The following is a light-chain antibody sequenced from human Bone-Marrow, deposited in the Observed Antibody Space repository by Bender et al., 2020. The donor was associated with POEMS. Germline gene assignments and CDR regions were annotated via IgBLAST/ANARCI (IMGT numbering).Light chain of an antibody. CDR3: QVWDSDHQGYV. Sequence: SYDLTQPPSVSLAPGQTARITCVGGNIGRKSVHLYQQRPGQAPVLVVFDDTHRPSEIPARFSGSNARGTATLTITGVEVGDEADYYCQVWDSDHQGYVFGAGTKVTVL. CDR1: NIGRKS. V-gene: IGLV3-21*02. J-gene: IGLJ1*01. CDR2: DDT.